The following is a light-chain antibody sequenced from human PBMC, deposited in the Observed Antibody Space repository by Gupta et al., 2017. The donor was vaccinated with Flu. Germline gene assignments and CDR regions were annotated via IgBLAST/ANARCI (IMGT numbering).Light chain of an antibody. Sequence: SSLLAHPPPLSVAPRQPASSTGGRNNIGNKSVHWYQQRPGEAPVLVVYDDSDRPSGIPERFSGSNSGNTATLTISRVEAGDEADYYCQVWEITSDHEVFGTGTKVTVL. CDR3: QVWEITSDHEV. J-gene: IGLJ1*01. V-gene: IGLV3-21*02. CDR2: DDS. CDR1: NIGNKS.